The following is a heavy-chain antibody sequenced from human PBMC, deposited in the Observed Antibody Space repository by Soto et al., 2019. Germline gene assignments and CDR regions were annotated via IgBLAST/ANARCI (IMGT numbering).Heavy chain of an antibody. D-gene: IGHD3-22*01. CDR2: IIPIFGTA. CDR3: ARERDSSGYLPNNWFDP. V-gene: IGHV1-69*13. CDR1: GATFSSYA. Sequence: SVKVSCQASGATFSSYAISWLRQAPLQGLEWMGGIIPIFGTANYAQKFQGRVTITADESTSTAYMELSSLRSEDTAVYYCARERDSSGYLPNNWFDPWGQGNLVTVSS. J-gene: IGHJ5*02.